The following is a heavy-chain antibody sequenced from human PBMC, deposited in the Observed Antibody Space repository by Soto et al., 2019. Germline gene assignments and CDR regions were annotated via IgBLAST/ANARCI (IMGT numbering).Heavy chain of an antibody. Sequence: QVQLVQSGAEVKKPGSSVKVSCKASGGTFSSYAISWVRQAPGQGLEWMGGIIPIFGTANYAQKFQGRVTITADESTSTAYMELSSLRSEDTAVYYCARSESIAAADTEGAWFAPWGQGTLVTVSS. CDR3: ARSESIAAADTEGAWFAP. V-gene: IGHV1-69*01. D-gene: IGHD6-13*01. J-gene: IGHJ5*02. CDR2: IIPIFGTA. CDR1: GGTFSSYA.